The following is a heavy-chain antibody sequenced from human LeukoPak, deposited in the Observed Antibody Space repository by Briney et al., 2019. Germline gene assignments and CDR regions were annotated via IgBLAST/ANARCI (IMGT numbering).Heavy chain of an antibody. V-gene: IGHV3-7*01. CDR1: GLTFSTYW. CDR2: IKEDGSEK. CDR3: ARDSSGYK. J-gene: IGHJ4*02. D-gene: IGHD3-22*01. Sequence: RTGGSLRLSCAASGLTFSTYWMSWVRQAPGKWLEWVANIKEDGSEKYYGDSVKGRFTISRDNAKNSLYLQMNSLSATDTAVYYCARDSSGYKWGQGTLVTVSS.